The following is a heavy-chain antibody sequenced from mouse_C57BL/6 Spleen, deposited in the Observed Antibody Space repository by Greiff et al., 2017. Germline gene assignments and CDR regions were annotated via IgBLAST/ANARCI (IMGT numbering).Heavy chain of an antibody. CDR2: INPNNGGT. V-gene: IGHV1-22*01. J-gene: IGHJ2*01. Sequence: VHVKQSGPELVKPGASVKMSCKASGYTFTDYNMHWVKQSHGKSLEWIGYINPNNGGTSYNKKFKGKATLTVNKSSSTAYMELRSLTSEDSAVYYCARGTGTGFDYWGQGTTLTVSS. D-gene: IGHD4-1*01. CDR1: GYTFTDYN. CDR3: ARGTGTGFDY.